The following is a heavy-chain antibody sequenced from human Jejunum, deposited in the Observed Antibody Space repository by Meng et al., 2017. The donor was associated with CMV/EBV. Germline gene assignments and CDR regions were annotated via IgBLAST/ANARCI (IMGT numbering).Heavy chain of an antibody. Sequence: GSGSRFCIAWIAWVRQKPGKGLEYMGMIFPGDSDTRYSPSFEGQVTISADKSINTAYLQWSSLKASDTAMYYCARHMIRGVDFDSWGQGTLVTVSS. V-gene: IGHV5-51*01. CDR3: ARHMIRGVDFDS. D-gene: IGHD3-10*01. J-gene: IGHJ4*02. CDR1: GSRFCIAW. CDR2: IFPGDSDT.